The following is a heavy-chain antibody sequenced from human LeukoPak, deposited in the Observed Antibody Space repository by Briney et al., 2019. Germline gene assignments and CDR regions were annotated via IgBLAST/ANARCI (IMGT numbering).Heavy chain of an antibody. D-gene: IGHD3-3*01. Sequence: GRSLRLSCAASGFTFEDYGMHWVRQVPGKGLEWVSSISWHSNNIAYAESVKGRFNISRDNAKNSLSLQMNGLRPEDTALYYCAKGRGLRFYDWLLKKDAFDIWGQGTMVTVSP. CDR2: ISWHSNNI. V-gene: IGHV3-9*01. CDR3: AKGRGLRFYDWLLKKDAFDI. J-gene: IGHJ3*02. CDR1: GFTFEDYG.